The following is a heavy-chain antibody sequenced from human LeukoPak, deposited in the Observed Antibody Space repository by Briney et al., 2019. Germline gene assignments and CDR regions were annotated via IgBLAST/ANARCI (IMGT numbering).Heavy chain of an antibody. CDR2: IIPILGIA. J-gene: IGHJ4*02. V-gene: IGHV1-69*04. Sequence: GASVKVSCKASGYTFTSYGISWVRQAPGQGLEWMGRIIPILGIANYAQKFQGRVTITADKSTSTAYMELSSLRSEDTAVYYCASEAKRDLTGYSSGDFDYWGQGTLVTVSS. CDR1: GYTFTSYG. CDR3: ASEAKRDLTGYSSGDFDY. D-gene: IGHD6-19*01.